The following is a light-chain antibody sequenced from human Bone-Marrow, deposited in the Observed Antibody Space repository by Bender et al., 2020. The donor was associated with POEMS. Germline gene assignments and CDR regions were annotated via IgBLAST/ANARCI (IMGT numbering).Light chain of an antibody. CDR3: CSYAGGSWV. J-gene: IGLJ3*02. CDR2: EVF. V-gene: IGLV2-23*02. Sequence: QSALTQPASVSGSPGQSITISCSGTNNDIGGYNVVSWYQQHPGTAPKLMIYEVFKRPSGVSNRISGSKSANRASLTISGLQAEDEAYYYCCSYAGGSWVFGGGTKVTVL. CDR1: NNDIGGYNV.